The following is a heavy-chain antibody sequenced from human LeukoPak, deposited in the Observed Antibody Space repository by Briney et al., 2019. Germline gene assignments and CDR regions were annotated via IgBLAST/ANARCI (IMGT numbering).Heavy chain of an antibody. J-gene: IGHJ4*02. CDR3: ARASPQTTVTYYFDY. CDR1: GFTFSNYG. V-gene: IGHV3-30*02. D-gene: IGHD4-11*01. Sequence: GRSLRLSCAASGFTFSNYGMHWVRQAPGKGLEWVAFIRFDGSDKYYADSVKGRFTISRDNSKNTLYLQMNSLRAEDTAVYYCARASPQTTVTYYFDYWGQGTLVTVSS. CDR2: IRFDGSDK.